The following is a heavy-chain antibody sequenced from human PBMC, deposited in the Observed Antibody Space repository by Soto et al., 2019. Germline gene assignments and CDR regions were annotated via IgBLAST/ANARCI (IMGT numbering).Heavy chain of an antibody. CDR3: VRPLPSGRNYGMDV. Sequence: QVHLVESGGGVVQPGRSLTISCVGSGFAFSTYGMHWVRQAPAKGLEWVALISYDGTDKYYADSVKGRFTLSRDTSKNTLSLQMDSLRAEDTAVYYCVRPLPSGRNYGMDVWGQGTTVTVSS. CDR2: ISYDGTDK. J-gene: IGHJ6*02. V-gene: IGHV3-33*05. CDR1: GFAFSTYG. D-gene: IGHD3-10*01.